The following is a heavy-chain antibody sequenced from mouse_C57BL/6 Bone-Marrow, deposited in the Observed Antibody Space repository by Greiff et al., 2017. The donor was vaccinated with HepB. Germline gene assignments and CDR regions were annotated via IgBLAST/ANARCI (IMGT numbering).Heavy chain of an antibody. CDR3: ARERTWGFAY. Sequence: QVQLQQPGAELVMPGASVKLSCKASGYTFTSYWMHWVKQRPGQGLEWIGGIDPSDSYTNYHQKFKGKSTLAVAKASSTAYMQLSSLTSEDSAVYYCARERTWGFAYWGQGTLVTVSA. V-gene: IGHV1-69*01. CDR1: GYTFTSYW. CDR2: IDPSDSYT. J-gene: IGHJ3*01.